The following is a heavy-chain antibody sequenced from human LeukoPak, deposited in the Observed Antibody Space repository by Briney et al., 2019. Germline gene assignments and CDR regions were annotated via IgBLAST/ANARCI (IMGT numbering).Heavy chain of an antibody. D-gene: IGHD3-3*01. CDR1: GFTFSRYH. CDR3: ARVDDFWSGPLFDY. CDR2: VRFDGTSE. J-gene: IGHJ4*02. Sequence: GGSLRLSCAASGFTFSRYHIHWVPQAPGKGVEWVAFVRFDGTSEYSTDSVKGRFTISRDNAENSLYLQMNSLRAEDTAVYYRARVDDFWSGPLFDYWGQGTLVSVFS. V-gene: IGHV3-30*02.